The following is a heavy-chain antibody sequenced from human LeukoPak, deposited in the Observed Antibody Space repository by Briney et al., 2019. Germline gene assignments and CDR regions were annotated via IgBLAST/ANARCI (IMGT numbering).Heavy chain of an antibody. J-gene: IGHJ5*02. V-gene: IGHV3-20*04. D-gene: IGHD6-13*01. CDR1: GFTFDDYG. Sequence: GGSLRLSCAASGFTFDDYGMSWVRQAPGKGLEWVSGINWNGGSTGYADSVKGRFTISRDNAKNSLYLQMNSLRAEDTALYYCARGTYSSSWLPFDPWGQGTLVTVSS. CDR2: INWNGGST. CDR3: ARGTYSSSWLPFDP.